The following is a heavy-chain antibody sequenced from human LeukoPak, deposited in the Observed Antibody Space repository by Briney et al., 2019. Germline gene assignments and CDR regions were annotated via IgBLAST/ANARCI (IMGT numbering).Heavy chain of an antibody. V-gene: IGHV3-23*01. D-gene: IGHD1-26*01. CDR1: EFTFSSYA. Sequence: GGSLRLSCAASEFTFSSYAMTWVRQAPGKGLEWVTTISSSGGSTYYADSVKGRFTISRDNSKNTLYLQMNSLRAEDTAIYYCATYKRVEPTTIFDYWGRGALVTVSS. J-gene: IGHJ4*02. CDR2: ISSSGGST. CDR3: ATYKRVEPTTIFDY.